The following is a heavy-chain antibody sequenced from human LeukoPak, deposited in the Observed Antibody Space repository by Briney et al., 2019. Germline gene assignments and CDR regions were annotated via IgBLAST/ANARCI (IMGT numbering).Heavy chain of an antibody. J-gene: IGHJ3*02. V-gene: IGHV5-51*01. CDR1: GYSFTSYW. CDR2: IYPGDSDP. D-gene: IGHD1-14*01. Sequence: GESLKISCKGSGYSFTSYWIGWVRQMPGKGLEWMGIIYPGDSDPRYSPSFQGQVTISADKSISTAYLQWSSLRAEDTAVYYRAKCTSGDRCAFDIWGQGTMVTVSS. CDR3: AKCTSGDRCAFDI.